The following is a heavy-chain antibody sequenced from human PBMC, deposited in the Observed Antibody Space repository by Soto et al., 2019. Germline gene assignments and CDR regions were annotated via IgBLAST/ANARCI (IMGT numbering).Heavy chain of an antibody. CDR3: ARARTRVRGSLYYMDV. D-gene: IGHD3-10*01. J-gene: IGHJ6*03. V-gene: IGHV5-10-1*01. CDR2: IDPSDSYT. CDR1: GYSFTSYW. Sequence: GESLKISCKGSGYSFTSYWISWVRQMPGKGLEWMGRIDPSDSYTNYSPSFQGHVTISADKSISTAYLQWSSLKASDTAMYYCARARTRVRGSLYYMDVWGKGTTVTVSS.